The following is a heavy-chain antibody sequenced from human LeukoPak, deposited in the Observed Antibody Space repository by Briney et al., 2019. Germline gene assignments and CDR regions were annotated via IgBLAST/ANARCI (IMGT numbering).Heavy chain of an antibody. Sequence: QTLSLTCAISGDSVSNNIATWNWVRQSPSRGLEWLGRTYYRSRWGNDYAISVKGRITINPDTSRNQFSLRLNSVTPEDTAVYYCVRDSDDYYWALDFWGQGTPVTVSS. CDR3: VRDSDDYYWALDF. V-gene: IGHV6-1*01. CDR1: GDSVSNNIAT. D-gene: IGHD3-10*01. CDR2: TYYRSRWGN. J-gene: IGHJ4*02.